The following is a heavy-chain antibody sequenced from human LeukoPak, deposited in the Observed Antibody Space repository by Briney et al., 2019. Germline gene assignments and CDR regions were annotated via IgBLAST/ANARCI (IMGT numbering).Heavy chain of an antibody. CDR3: ARVVYGSGSYLDDAFDI. CDR1: GGSISSGGYY. CDR2: IYYSGST. V-gene: IGHV4-31*03. Sequence: SGTLSLTCTVSGGSISSGGYYWSWIRQHPGKGLEWIGYIYYSGSTYYNPSLKSRVTISVDTSKNQFSLKLSSVTAADTAVYYCARVVYGSGSYLDDAFDIWGQGTMVTVSS. D-gene: IGHD3-10*01. J-gene: IGHJ3*02.